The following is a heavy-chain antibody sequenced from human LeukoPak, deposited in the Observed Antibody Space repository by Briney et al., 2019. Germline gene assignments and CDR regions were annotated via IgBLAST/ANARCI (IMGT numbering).Heavy chain of an antibody. J-gene: IGHJ6*02. Sequence: PSETLSLTCTVSGGFISSSSYYWGWIRQPPGKGLEWIGSIYYSGSTYYNPSLKSRVTISVDTSKNQFSLKLSSVTAADTAVYYCARMSPETASYSSSFSSWGYYYYGMDVWGQGTTVTVSS. CDR1: GGFISSSSYY. V-gene: IGHV4-39*07. D-gene: IGHD6-6*01. CDR3: ARMSPETASYSSSFSSWGYYYYGMDV. CDR2: IYYSGST.